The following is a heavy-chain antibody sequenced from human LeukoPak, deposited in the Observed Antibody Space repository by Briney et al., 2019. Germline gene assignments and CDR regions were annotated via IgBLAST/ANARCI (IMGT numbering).Heavy chain of an antibody. J-gene: IGHJ5*02. CDR1: NGSITTYY. CDR3: ARVRARNRDGYTT. Sequence: SETLSLTCYVSNGSITTYYWTWIRQPPGKGLEWIGQIFHTGSTNYNPSLKSRLAISLDPSKNLFSLKLKSVSPADTAIYYCARVRARNRDGYTTWGLGTLITVSS. V-gene: IGHV4-59*01. CDR2: IFHTGST. D-gene: IGHD3-16*01.